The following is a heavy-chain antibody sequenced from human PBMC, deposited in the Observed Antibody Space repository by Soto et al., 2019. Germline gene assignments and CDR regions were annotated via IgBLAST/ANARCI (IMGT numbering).Heavy chain of an antibody. Sequence: NPGGSLRLSCAASGFTFSNAWMSWVRQAPGKGLEWVGRIKSKTDGGTTDYAAPVKGRFTISRDDSKNTLYLQMNSLKTEDTAVYYCTTDPVNHDFWSGSSIDWGQGTLVTVSS. CDR3: TTDPVNHDFWSGSSID. J-gene: IGHJ4*02. CDR2: IKSKTDGGTT. V-gene: IGHV3-15*01. D-gene: IGHD3-3*01. CDR1: GFTFSNAW.